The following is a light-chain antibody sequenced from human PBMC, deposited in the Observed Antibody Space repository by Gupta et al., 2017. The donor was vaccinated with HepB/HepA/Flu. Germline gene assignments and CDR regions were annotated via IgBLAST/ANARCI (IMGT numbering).Light chain of an antibody. CDR2: GNS. CDR3: QSYDSSLSGPV. Sequence: GAPGQRVTISCTGSSSNIGAGYDVHWYQQLPGTAPKLLIYGNSNRPSGAPDRFSGSKSGTSASLAITGLQAEDEADYYCQSYDSSLSGPVFGGGTKLTVL. CDR1: SSNIGAGYD. V-gene: IGLV1-40*01. J-gene: IGLJ2*01.